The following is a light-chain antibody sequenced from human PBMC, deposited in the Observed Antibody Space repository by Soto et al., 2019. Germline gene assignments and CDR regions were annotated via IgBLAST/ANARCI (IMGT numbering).Light chain of an antibody. CDR2: AAS. CDR3: QQLKSYPVT. CDR1: QGISSY. J-gene: IGKJ4*01. Sequence: DIQLTQSPSFLSASVGDRVTITCRASQGISSYLAWYQQEPGKAPKPLIYAASTLQSGVPSRFSGSGSGTEFTLTISSLQPEYFATYYCQQLKSYPVTFGGGTKVEIK. V-gene: IGKV1-9*01.